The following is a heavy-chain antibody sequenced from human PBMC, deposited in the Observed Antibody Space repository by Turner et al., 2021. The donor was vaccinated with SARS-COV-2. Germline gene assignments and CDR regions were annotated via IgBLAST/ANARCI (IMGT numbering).Heavy chain of an antibody. CDR2: IYSGGST. CDR3: AREVSGSSNTGVYFDY. D-gene: IGHD3-10*01. V-gene: IGHV3-66*01. CDR1: GFTVSSNY. Sequence: EVQLVESGGGLVQPGGSLTLSCAASGFTVSSNYMSWVRQAPGKGLGWVSVIYSGGSTFYADSVKGRFTISRDNSKNTLYLQMNSLRAEDTAVYYCAREVSGSSNTGVYFDYWGQGTLVTVSS. J-gene: IGHJ4*02.